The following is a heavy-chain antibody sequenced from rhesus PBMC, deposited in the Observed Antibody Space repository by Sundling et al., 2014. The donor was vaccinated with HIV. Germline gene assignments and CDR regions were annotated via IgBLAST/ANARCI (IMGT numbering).Heavy chain of an antibody. CDR2: IYGSGGST. Sequence: QVKLQQWGEGLVKPSETLSLTCAVYGGSISSNYWSWIRQAPGKGLEWIGRIYGSGGSTDYNPSLKSRVTFSIDTSKNQFSLKLSSVTAADTAVYYCARDPQSRTDNWGQGVLVTVSS. V-gene: IGHV4-160*01. CDR3: ARDPQSRTDN. J-gene: IGHJ4*01. CDR1: GGSISSNY.